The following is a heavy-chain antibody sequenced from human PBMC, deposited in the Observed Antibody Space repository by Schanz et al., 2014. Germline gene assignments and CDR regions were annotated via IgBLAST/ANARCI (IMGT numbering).Heavy chain of an antibody. D-gene: IGHD4-17*01. CDR2: INPIGGST. CDR1: GYSFTPFP. J-gene: IGHJ4*02. CDR3: ARGYGDSPTDY. Sequence: QEQLVQSWAEVKGPGASVKVSCKASGYSFTPFPIHWVRQAPGQGLEWMGIINPIGGSTTYAQKFRGAVTLTTDTSTDTAYLELTSLRSEDTAVYYCARGYGDSPTDYWGQGTLVTVSS. V-gene: IGHV1-46*01.